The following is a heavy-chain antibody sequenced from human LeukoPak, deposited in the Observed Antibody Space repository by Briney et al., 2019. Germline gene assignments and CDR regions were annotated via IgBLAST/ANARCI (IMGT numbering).Heavy chain of an antibody. CDR1: GGSINSYY. D-gene: IGHD3-3*01. CDR3: ARHLKFIGVVIRSGMDV. CDR2: IYYSGST. J-gene: IGHJ6*02. V-gene: IGHV4-59*08. Sequence: SETLSLTCTVSGGSINSYYWSWIRQPPGKGLEWIGYIYYSGSTNYNPSLKSRVTISVDTSKDQFSLKLSSVTAADTAVYYCARHLKFIGVVIRSGMDVWGQGTTVTVSS.